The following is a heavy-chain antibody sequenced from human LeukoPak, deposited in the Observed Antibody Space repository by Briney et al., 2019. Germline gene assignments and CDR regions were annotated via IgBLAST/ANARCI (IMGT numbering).Heavy chain of an antibody. Sequence: ASVKVSCKASGYTFTSYGISWVRQAPGQGLEWMGWINPNSGGTNYAQKFQGRVTMTRDTSISTAYMELSRLRSDDTAVYYCARDITMVRGESDYWGQGTLVTVSS. D-gene: IGHD3-10*01. CDR2: INPNSGGT. CDR3: ARDITMVRGESDY. J-gene: IGHJ4*02. CDR1: GYTFTSYG. V-gene: IGHV1-2*02.